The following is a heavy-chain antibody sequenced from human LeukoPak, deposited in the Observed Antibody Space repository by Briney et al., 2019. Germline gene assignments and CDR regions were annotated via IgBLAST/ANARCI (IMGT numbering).Heavy chain of an antibody. CDR2: IIPIFGTA. CDR1: GGTFSSYA. V-gene: IGHV1-69*06. CDR3: ARERTPGYSSSPVGMDV. J-gene: IGHJ6*04. D-gene: IGHD6-13*01. Sequence: SVKVSCKASGGTFSSYAISWVRQAPGQGLGWMGGIIPIFGTANYAQKFQGRVTITADKSTSTAYMELSSLRSEDTAVYYCARERTPGYSSSPVGMDVWGKGTTVTVSS.